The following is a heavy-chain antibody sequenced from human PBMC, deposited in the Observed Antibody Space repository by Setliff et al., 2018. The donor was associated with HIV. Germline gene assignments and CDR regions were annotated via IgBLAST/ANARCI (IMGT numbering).Heavy chain of an antibody. D-gene: IGHD4-17*01. V-gene: IGHV3-30*18. J-gene: IGHJ4*02. CDR2: ITYDGNNK. CDR1: GFTFSTFW. Sequence: PGGSLRLSCVVSGFTFSTFWMSWVRQAPGKGLEWVTAITYDGNNKYYADSMKARFIISRDNSRNTLYLQVNSLRGEDTAVYYCAKDLPVPHDNGDKFDCWGQGTLVTVSS. CDR3: AKDLPVPHDNGDKFDC.